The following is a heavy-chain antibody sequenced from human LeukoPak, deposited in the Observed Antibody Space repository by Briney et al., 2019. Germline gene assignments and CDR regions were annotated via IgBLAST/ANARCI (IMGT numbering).Heavy chain of an antibody. D-gene: IGHD2-15*01. V-gene: IGHV3-23*01. Sequence: GGSLRLSCAASGFTFSTYAMSWVRQAPGKGLVWVPAISGSGDSTYFADSGKGRFTISRDNSKNKLYLQMNSLRAEDTAVYYWAKERRSGGLFDYWGQGTLVTVSS. CDR1: GFTFSTYA. CDR3: AKERRSGGLFDY. CDR2: ISGSGDST. J-gene: IGHJ4*02.